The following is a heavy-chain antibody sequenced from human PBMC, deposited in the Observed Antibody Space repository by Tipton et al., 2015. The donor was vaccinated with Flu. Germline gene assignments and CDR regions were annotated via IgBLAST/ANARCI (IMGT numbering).Heavy chain of an antibody. CDR1: GFTFSSYS. Sequence: LRLSCAASGFTFSSYSMNWVRQPPGKGLEWIGSIYYSGSTYYNPSLKSRVTISVDTSKNQFSLKLSSVTAADTAVYYCARSEYYDSSGYPPPTVYWGQGTLVTVSS. D-gene: IGHD3-22*01. V-gene: IGHV4-39*07. CDR3: ARSEYYDSSGYPPPTVY. CDR2: IYYSGST. J-gene: IGHJ4*02.